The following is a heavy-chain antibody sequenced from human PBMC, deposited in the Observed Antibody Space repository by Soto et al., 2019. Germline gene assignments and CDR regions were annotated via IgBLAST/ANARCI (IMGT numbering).Heavy chain of an antibody. CDR1: GDSLSGGGYS. D-gene: IGHD1-20*01. Sequence: SETLSLTCTVSGDSLSGGGYSWTWIRQPPGKGLEWIGYIYRSGSAYYNPSLKSRVTISMDKSKNQFSLMLTSVTAADTAVYYCARGAGERHGPNNWNYLDRWGQGALVTVSS. J-gene: IGHJ4*02. V-gene: IGHV4-30-2*01. CDR2: IYRSGSA. CDR3: ARGAGERHGPNNWNYLDR.